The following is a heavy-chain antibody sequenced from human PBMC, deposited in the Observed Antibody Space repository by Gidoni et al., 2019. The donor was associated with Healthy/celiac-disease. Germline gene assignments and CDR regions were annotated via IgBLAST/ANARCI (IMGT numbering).Heavy chain of an antibody. CDR2: IRSKAYGGTT. J-gene: IGHJ6*02. CDR1: GFTFGDYA. D-gene: IGHD6-19*01. CDR3: TVGPAISSGWPNGQFDMDV. Sequence: EVQLVESGGGLVQPGRSLRLSCPASGFTFGDYAMSWVRQALGKGLEWVGFIRSKAYGGTTEYAASVKGRFTISRDDSKSIAYLQMNSLKTEDTAVYYCTVGPAISSGWPNGQFDMDVWGQGTTVTVSS. V-gene: IGHV3-49*04.